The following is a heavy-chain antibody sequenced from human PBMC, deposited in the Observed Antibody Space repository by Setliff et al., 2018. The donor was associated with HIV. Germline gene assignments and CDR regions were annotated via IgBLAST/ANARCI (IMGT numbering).Heavy chain of an antibody. J-gene: IGHJ4*02. CDR3: ARLVEVRGAANDYFDC. CDR1: GGYISSSNW. CDR2: IYHSGST. V-gene: IGHV4-4*02. Sequence: ETLSLTCAVSGGYISSSNWWSWVRQPPGKGLEWIGEIYHSGSTKYNPSLKSRVTISVDKSKNQFSLKLSSVTAADTAVYYCARLVEVRGAANDYFDCWGQGTLVTVSS. D-gene: IGHD3-10*01.